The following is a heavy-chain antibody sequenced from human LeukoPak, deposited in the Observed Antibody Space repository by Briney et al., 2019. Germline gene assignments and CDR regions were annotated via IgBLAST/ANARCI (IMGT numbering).Heavy chain of an antibody. V-gene: IGHV3-30*18. CDR1: GFSFRIYG. CDR3: AKDWGSEFASGSSYLDY. Sequence: PGGSLRLFCVGSGFSFRIYGMHWVRQAPGKGLEWVAVISYDGSKRYYADSAKGRFTISRDNSKNTLYLEMNSPRAEDTAMYYCAKDWGSEFASGSSYLDYWGQGTLVTVSS. CDR2: ISYDGSKR. J-gene: IGHJ4*02. D-gene: IGHD3-10*01.